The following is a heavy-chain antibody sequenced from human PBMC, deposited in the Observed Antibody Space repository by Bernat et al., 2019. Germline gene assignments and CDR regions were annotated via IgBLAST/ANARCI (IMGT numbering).Heavy chain of an antibody. CDR2: IYSDGST. D-gene: IGHD3-3*01. CDR1: GFTVSSNY. CDR3: ARQDDFWSGFVV. V-gene: IGHV3-66*04. J-gene: IGHJ5*02. Sequence: EVQLVESGGNLVQPGGSLRLSCAASGFTVSSNYMSWVRQAPGKGLEWVSTIYSDGSTYYADSVKGRFVGSRDNSKNTLFLHMSRLRADDMALYYCARQDDFWSGFVVWGQGTLVTVSS.